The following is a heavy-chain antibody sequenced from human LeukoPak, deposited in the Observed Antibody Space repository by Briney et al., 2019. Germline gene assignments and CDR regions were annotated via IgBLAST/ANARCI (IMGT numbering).Heavy chain of an antibody. CDR2: IYTSGST. D-gene: IGHD2-15*01. CDR1: GGSISSYY. Sequence: SETLSLTCTVSGGSISSYYWSWIRQPAGKGLEWIGRIYTSGSTNYNPSLKSRVTMPVDTSKNQFSLKLSSVTAADTAVYYCARTPRRAYCSGGSCYGKFDYWGQGTLATVSS. CDR3: ARTPRRAYCSGGSCYGKFDY. V-gene: IGHV4-4*07. J-gene: IGHJ4*02.